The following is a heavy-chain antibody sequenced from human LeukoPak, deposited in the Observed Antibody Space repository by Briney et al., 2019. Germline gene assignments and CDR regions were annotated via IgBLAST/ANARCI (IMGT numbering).Heavy chain of an antibody. CDR3: ARGRSGHDYDNSGYFLDY. CDR2: ISSSSGTK. V-gene: IGHV3-48*04. Sequence: GGSLRLSCAASGFTFSTYDMKWVRQAPGKGLEWVSHISSSSGTKYYADSVEGRFTTSRDNTKNSLYLQMNSLRAEDAAVYYCARGRSGHDYDNSGYFLDYWGQGTLVTVSS. CDR1: GFTFSTYD. D-gene: IGHD3-22*01. J-gene: IGHJ4*02.